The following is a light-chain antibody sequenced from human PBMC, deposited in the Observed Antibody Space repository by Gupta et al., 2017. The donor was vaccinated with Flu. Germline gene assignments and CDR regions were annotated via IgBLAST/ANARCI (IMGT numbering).Light chain of an antibody. CDR2: DVS. J-gene: IGLJ2*01. Sequence: RSDVCGYNCVSWYRQRPGKAPELIIYDVSQRLSGVPGRFSGSKSGDTASLTISGLHGEDEADYYCSSYAGSYTPVVFGGGTKLTVL. V-gene: IGLV2-11*03. CDR3: SSYAGSYTPVV. CDR1: RSDVCGYNC.